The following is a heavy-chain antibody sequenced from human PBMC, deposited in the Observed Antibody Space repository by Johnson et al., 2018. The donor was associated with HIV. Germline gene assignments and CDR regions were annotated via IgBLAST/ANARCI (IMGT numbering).Heavy chain of an antibody. CDR3: AKNFGKILAAGGLEVGDAFDI. V-gene: IGHV3-66*01. J-gene: IGHJ3*02. Sequence: VQLVESGGGLVQPGGSLRLSCAVSGFTVINNYMTWVRQAPGKGLEWVSIIYSRDTTYYADSVKGRLISPRDSSKNTLYLQMNSLRDEDTAVYYCAKNFGKILAAGGLEVGDAFDIWGQGTMVTVSS. CDR1: GFTVINNY. D-gene: IGHD6-13*01. CDR2: IYSRDTT.